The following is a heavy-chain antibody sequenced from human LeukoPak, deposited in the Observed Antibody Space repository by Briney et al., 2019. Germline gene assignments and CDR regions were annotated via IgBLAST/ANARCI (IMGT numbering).Heavy chain of an antibody. Sequence: PSETLSLTCAVYGGSFSGYYWSWIRQPPGKGLEWIGEINHSGSTNYNPSLKSRVTISVDTSKNQFSLKLSSVTAAGTAVYYCAGDYYGSGSYYNWGQGTLVTVSS. J-gene: IGHJ4*02. D-gene: IGHD3-10*01. CDR3: AGDYYGSGSYYN. CDR2: INHSGST. V-gene: IGHV4-34*01. CDR1: GGSFSGYY.